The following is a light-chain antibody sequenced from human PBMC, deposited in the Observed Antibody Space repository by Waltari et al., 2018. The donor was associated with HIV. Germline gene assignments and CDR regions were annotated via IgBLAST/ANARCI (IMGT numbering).Light chain of an antibody. V-gene: IGLV2-14*01. CDR1: SSDVGGYNY. Sequence: QSALTQPASVSGSPGQSITISCTGTSSDVGGYNYVSWYQQHPGKAPKLMIYEVSNRPSGVSKRFSGSKSGNTASLTISGLQAEDEADYYCSSYTSSRTVVFGGGTKLTVL. CDR2: EVS. CDR3: SSYTSSRTVV. J-gene: IGLJ2*01.